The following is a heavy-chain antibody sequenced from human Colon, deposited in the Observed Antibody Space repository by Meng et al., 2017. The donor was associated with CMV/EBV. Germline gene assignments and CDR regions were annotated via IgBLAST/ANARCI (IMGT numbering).Heavy chain of an antibody. CDR1: GFIFGSQD. CDR2: LSYDGINE. J-gene: IGHJ4*02. Sequence: GFIFGSQDMHWVRQVPGKGLEWVAVLSYDGINEYYAQSVKGRFTISRDVSKNTLYLQMNSLRAEDTAVYYCVRGPWYASATPTDCWGQGTLVTVSS. CDR3: VRGPWYASATPTDC. D-gene: IGHD3-10*01. V-gene: IGHV3-30*03.